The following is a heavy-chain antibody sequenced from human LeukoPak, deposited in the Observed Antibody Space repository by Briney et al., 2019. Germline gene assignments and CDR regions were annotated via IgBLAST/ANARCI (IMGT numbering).Heavy chain of an antibody. Sequence: KPGGSLRLSCAASGFTFNSYSMNWVRQAPGKGLEWVSSINSDSSLMYYAESVKGRFTISRDNARNSLYLQMNSLRAEDTALYYCIRDLFDDYSLDYWGQGALVTVSS. J-gene: IGHJ4*02. CDR2: INSDSSLM. D-gene: IGHD4-11*01. V-gene: IGHV3-21*01. CDR3: IRDLFDDYSLDY. CDR1: GFTFNSYS.